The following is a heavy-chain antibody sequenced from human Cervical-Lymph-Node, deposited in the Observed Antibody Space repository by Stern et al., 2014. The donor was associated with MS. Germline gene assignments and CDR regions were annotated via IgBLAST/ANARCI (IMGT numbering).Heavy chain of an antibody. CDR2: ISWNGGNI. CDR3: AKDLVQSRDGHNTFEY. Sequence: EVQLVESGGGLVQPGRSLRLSCAASGFTFDDYAMPWVRQVPGKGLEWVSGISWNGGNIGYAESVKGRFTISRDSAKNSLYLQMNSLRAEDTALYYCAKDLVQSRDGHNTFEYWGQGTLVTVSS. D-gene: IGHD5-24*01. CDR1: GFTFDDYA. J-gene: IGHJ4*02. V-gene: IGHV3-9*01.